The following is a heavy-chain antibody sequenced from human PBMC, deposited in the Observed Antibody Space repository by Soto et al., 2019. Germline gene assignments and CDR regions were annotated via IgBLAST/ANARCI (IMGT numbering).Heavy chain of an antibody. V-gene: IGHV2-5*02. J-gene: IGHJ6*02. CDR2: IYWDDDK. D-gene: IGHD3-22*01. CDR1: GFSLSTSGVG. CDR3: ARYFYESSDYSPCDYGMDV. Sequence: QITLKESGPTLVKPTQTLTLTCTLSGFSLSTSGVGVGWIRQTPEKALEWLALIYWDDDKRYSPSLKSRLTISQDTSKNQVVLTMTNMDPVDTATYYCARYFYESSDYSPCDYGMDVWGQGTTVTVSS.